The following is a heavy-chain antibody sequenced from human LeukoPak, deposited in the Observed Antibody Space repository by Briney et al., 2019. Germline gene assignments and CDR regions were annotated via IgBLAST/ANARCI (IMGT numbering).Heavy chain of an antibody. J-gene: IGHJ5*02. D-gene: IGHD6-13*01. CDR1: GYTFTNYY. CDR2: INPTGGSA. V-gene: IGHV1-46*01. Sequence: GASVKVSCKASGYTFTNYYIHWVRQAPGQGLEWMGIINPTGGSASYAQKFQGRVSMTSDTSTSTLYLELSSLRSEDTAVYYCARDRSGSRWRWFDPWGREPWSPSPQ. CDR3: ARDRSGSRWRWFDP.